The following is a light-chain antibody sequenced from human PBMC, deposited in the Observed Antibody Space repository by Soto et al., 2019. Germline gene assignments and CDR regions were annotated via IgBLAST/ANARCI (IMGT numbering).Light chain of an antibody. CDR1: QGISRW. Sequence: DIQMTQSPSTLSASVGDRVTITCRASQGISRWLAWYQQKPGKPPKLLIYDASGLDSGVPSRFSGSGYGTEFTLTISGLQPEDFATFYCQQYDTFPWTFGQGTNVDI. CDR2: DAS. J-gene: IGKJ1*01. CDR3: QQYDTFPWT. V-gene: IGKV1-5*01.